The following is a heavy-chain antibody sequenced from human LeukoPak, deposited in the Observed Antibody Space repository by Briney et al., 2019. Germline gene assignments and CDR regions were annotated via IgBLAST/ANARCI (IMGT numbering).Heavy chain of an antibody. D-gene: IGHD1-14*01. CDR1: GFTFSSYA. CDR2: ISYDGSNK. V-gene: IGHV3-30*04. CDR3: ANRNWLES. Sequence: GGSLRLSCAASGFTFSSYAMHWVRQAPGKGLEWVAVISYDGSNKYYADSVKGRFTISRDNSKNTLYLQMNSLRVEDTALYYCANRNWLESWGQGTLVTVSS. J-gene: IGHJ5*01.